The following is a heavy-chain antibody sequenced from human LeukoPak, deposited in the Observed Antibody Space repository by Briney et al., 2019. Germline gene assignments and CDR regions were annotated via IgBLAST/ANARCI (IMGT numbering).Heavy chain of an antibody. Sequence: PSETLSLTCTVSGGSISSSSYYWGWIRQPPGKGLEWIGSIYYSGSTYYNPSLKSRVTISVDTSKNQFSLKLSSVTAADTAVYYCARQGGWLSLWGQGTLVTVSS. J-gene: IGHJ4*02. V-gene: IGHV4-39*01. CDR2: IYYSGST. CDR1: GGSISSSSYY. D-gene: IGHD3-22*01. CDR3: ARQGGWLSL.